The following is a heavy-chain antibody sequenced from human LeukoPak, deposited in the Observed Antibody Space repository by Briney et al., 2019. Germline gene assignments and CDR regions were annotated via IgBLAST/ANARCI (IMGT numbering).Heavy chain of an antibody. CDR1: GYSFTSYW. Sequence: GESLKISCKGSGYSFTSYWIGWVRQMPGKGLEWMGIIYPGDSDTRYSPSFQGQVTISADKSISTAYLQWSSLKASDTAMYYCARQQLRYFDWLSLPAYYFDYWGQGTLVTVSS. D-gene: IGHD3-9*01. CDR2: IYPGDSDT. V-gene: IGHV5-51*01. CDR3: ARQQLRYFDWLSLPAYYFDY. J-gene: IGHJ4*02.